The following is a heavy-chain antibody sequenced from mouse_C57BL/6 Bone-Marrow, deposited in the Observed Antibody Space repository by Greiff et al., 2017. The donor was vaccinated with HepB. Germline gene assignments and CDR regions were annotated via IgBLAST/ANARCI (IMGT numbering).Heavy chain of an antibody. CDR2: ISSGGSYT. V-gene: IGHV5-6*02. Sequence: DVKLVESGGDLVKPGGSLKLSCAASGFTFSSYGMSWVRQTPDKRLEWVATISSGGSYTYYPDSVKGRFTISRDNAKNTLYLQMSSLKSEDTAMYYCARRRQLRMDYWGQGTSVTVSS. CDR3: ARRRQLRMDY. CDR1: GFTFSSYG. D-gene: IGHD3-2*02. J-gene: IGHJ4*01.